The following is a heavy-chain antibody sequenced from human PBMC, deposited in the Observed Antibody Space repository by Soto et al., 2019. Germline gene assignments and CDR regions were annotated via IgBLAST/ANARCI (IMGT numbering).Heavy chain of an antibody. Sequence: QVQLVQSGAEVKKPGASVKVSCKASGYTFTSYYMHWVRQAPGQGLEWMGIINPSGGSTSYAQKCQGRGTMTGDTSTSTGYMELSSLRSEDTAVYYCARVYCSGGSCYSIDYWGQGTLVTVSS. CDR3: ARVYCSGGSCYSIDY. J-gene: IGHJ4*02. V-gene: IGHV1-46*03. CDR2: INPSGGST. CDR1: GYTFTSYY. D-gene: IGHD2-15*01.